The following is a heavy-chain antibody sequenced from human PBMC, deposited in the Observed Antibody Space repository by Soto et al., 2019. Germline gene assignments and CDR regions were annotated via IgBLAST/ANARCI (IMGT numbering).Heavy chain of an antibody. V-gene: IGHV3-30*18. D-gene: IGHD6-19*01. J-gene: IGHJ4*02. CDR3: AKGGRQWLVTSDFNY. CDR1: GFTFSDYA. Sequence: GESLRLSCAASGFTFSDYAMHWVRQAPGKGLEWVAVVSHDGRNTHYAESVKGRFTISRDSSKNMVSLEMTSLRAEDTAVYYCAKGGRQWLVTSDFNYWGQGA. CDR2: VSHDGRNT.